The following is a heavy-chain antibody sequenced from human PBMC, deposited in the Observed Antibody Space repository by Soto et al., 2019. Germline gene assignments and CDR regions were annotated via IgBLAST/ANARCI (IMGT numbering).Heavy chain of an antibody. CDR1: GGTFSSYA. CDR2: TIPIFGTA. J-gene: IGHJ6*02. V-gene: IGHV1-69*13. Sequence: SVKVSCKASGGTFSSYAISWVRQAPGQGLEWMGGTIPIFGTANYAQKFQGRVTITADESTSTAYMELSSLRSEDTAVYYCASGRFLEWFPLEYYYYGMDVWGQGTTVTVSS. D-gene: IGHD3-3*01. CDR3: ASGRFLEWFPLEYYYYGMDV.